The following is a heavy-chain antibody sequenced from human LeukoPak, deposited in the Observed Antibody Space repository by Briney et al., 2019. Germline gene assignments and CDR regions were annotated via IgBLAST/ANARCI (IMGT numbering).Heavy chain of an antibody. V-gene: IGHV3-23*01. CDR1: GISLSNYA. Sequence: GGSLRLSCVVSGISLSNYAMTWVRQAPGKGLEWVSTISDSGGSTYYADAVKGRFTISRDNSKNTLSLQMNSLRAEDTAVYYCASRLKYYYDSSGDWWGQGTLVTVSS. CDR2: ISDSGGST. D-gene: IGHD3-22*01. J-gene: IGHJ4*02. CDR3: ASRLKYYYDSSGDW.